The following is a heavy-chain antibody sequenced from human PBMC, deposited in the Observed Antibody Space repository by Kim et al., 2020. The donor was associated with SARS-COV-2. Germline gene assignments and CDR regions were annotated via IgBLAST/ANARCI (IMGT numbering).Heavy chain of an antibody. CDR3: ARSTRGRDYYDSSGYFDAFDI. Sequence: GGSLRLSCAASGFTFSSYDMHWVRQATGKGLEWVSAIGTAGDTYYPGSVKGRFTISRENAKNSLYLQMNSLRAGDTAVYYCARSTRGRDYYDSSGYFDAFDIWGQGTMVTVSS. CDR1: GFTFSSYD. D-gene: IGHD3-22*01. J-gene: IGHJ3*02. CDR2: IGTAGDT. V-gene: IGHV3-13*01.